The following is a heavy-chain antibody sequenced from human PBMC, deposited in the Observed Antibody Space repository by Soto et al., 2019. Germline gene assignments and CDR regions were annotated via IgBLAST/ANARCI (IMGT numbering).Heavy chain of an antibody. D-gene: IGHD3-10*01. V-gene: IGHV4-59*01. CDR3: ARDGSERPATY. CDR1: GGSISTYY. Sequence: QVQLQESGPGLVKPSETLSLTCTVSGGSISTYYWIWIRQPPGKGLEWIGDFYNGGTTNYSPSLKSRVTISVDTCKNQFSLKLNAVTAADTAVYYCARDGSERPATYWGQGILVTVSS. J-gene: IGHJ4*02. CDR2: FYNGGTT.